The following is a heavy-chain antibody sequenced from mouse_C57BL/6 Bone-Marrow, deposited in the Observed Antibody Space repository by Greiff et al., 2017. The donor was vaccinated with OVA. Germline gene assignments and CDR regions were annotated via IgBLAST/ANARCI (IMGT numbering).Heavy chain of an antibody. CDR2: IYPGSGNT. J-gene: IGHJ2*01. Sequence: QVQLQQSGPELVKPGASVKISCKASGYSFTSYYIHWVKQRPGQGLEWIGWIYPGSGNTKYNEKFKGKATLTADTSSSTAYMQLSSLTSEDSAVYYCARSGTTVVKDYWGQGTTLTVSS. V-gene: IGHV1-66*01. D-gene: IGHD1-1*01. CDR1: GYSFTSYY. CDR3: ARSGTTVVKDY.